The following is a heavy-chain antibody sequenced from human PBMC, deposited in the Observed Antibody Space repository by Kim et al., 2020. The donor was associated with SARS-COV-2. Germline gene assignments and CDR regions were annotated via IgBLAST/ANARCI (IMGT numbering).Heavy chain of an antibody. CDR3: AKDNQGGNLDY. Sequence: TYYADSVKGRFTISRDNSKNSLYLQMNSLRTEDTALYYCAKDNQGGNLDYWGQGTLVTVSS. J-gene: IGHJ4*02. CDR2: T. V-gene: IGHV3-43*01. D-gene: IGHD2-15*01.